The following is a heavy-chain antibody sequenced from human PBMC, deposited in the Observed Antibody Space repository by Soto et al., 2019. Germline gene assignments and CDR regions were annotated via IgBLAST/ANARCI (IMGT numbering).Heavy chain of an antibody. V-gene: IGHV2-26*01. CDR3: ARMNVDSYQFYYAMDA. D-gene: IGHD4-17*01. CDR1: GFSLTTGKMG. J-gene: IGHJ6*02. Sequence: SGPTLVNPTETLTLTCTVSGFSLTTGKMGVSWIRQPPGKALEWLAHIFSDDERSYSTSLQGRLTISKDTSGSQVVLSMTNVDPVDTATYYCARMNVDSYQFYYAMDAWGQGTTVTVSS. CDR2: IFSDDER.